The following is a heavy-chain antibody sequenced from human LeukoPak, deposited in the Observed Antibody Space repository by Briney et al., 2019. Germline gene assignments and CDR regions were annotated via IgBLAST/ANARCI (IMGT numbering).Heavy chain of an antibody. Sequence: PGGSLRLSCAASGFTFSSYAMHWVRQAPGKGLEWVAVISYDGSNKYYADSVKGRFTISRDNSKNTLYLQMNSLRAEDTAVYYCARDPDSSGWLLYVLDYWGQGTLVTVSS. CDR3: ARDPDSSGWLLYVLDY. CDR1: GFTFSSYA. CDR2: ISYDGSNK. D-gene: IGHD6-19*01. J-gene: IGHJ4*02. V-gene: IGHV3-30*04.